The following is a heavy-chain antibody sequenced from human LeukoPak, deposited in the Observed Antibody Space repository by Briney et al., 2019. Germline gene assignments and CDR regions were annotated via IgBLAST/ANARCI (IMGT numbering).Heavy chain of an antibody. Sequence: PGGSLRLSCAASGFTFSSYGMHWVRQAPGKGLEWVAFIRNDGSNKYYADSVKGRFTISRDNSKNTLYLQMNSLRAEDTAVYYCAKDAAFDYWGQGTLVTVSS. CDR3: AKDAAFDY. CDR1: GFTFSSYG. CDR2: IRNDGSNK. D-gene: IGHD6-13*01. V-gene: IGHV3-30*02. J-gene: IGHJ4*02.